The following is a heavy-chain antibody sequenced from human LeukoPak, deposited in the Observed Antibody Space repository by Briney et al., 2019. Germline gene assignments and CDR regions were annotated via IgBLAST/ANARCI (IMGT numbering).Heavy chain of an antibody. CDR3: ARSGYSYGYNYYYYMDV. CDR1: GFTFSSYG. V-gene: IGHV3-20*04. CDR2: INWNGGST. J-gene: IGHJ6*03. Sequence: GGSLRLSCAASGFTFSSYGMHWVRQAPGKGLEWVSGINWNGGSTGYADSVKGRFTISRDNAKNSLYLQMNSLRAEDTALYYCARSGYSYGYNYYYYMDVWGKGTTVTVSS. D-gene: IGHD5-18*01.